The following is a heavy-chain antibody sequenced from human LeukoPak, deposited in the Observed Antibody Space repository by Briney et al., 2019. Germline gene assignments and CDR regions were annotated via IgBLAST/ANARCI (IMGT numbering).Heavy chain of an antibody. CDR3: ASRISSGNYFFDY. V-gene: IGHV3-74*01. CDR1: GFTFSNAW. CDR2: INTDGSST. Sequence: GGSLRLSCAASGFTFSNAWMSWVRQAPGKGLVWVSRINTDGSSTTYADSVKGRFTISRDNAKNTLYLQMNSLRAEDTAVYYCASRISSGNYFFDYWGQGTLVTVSS. D-gene: IGHD1-26*01. J-gene: IGHJ4*02.